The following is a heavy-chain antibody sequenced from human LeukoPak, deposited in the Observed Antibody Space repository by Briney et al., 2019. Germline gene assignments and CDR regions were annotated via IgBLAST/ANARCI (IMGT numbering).Heavy chain of an antibody. D-gene: IGHD2-21*01. J-gene: IGHJ4*02. CDR3: ARHKSGDGLDS. Sequence: SETLSLTCSVSDGSISRYYWSWIRQPPGKGLEWIAYVHSNGNTDSNPSLKSRVTTSVDTAKGQFSLRLTSVTAADTAVYYCARHKSGDGLDSWGQGTLVIVSS. V-gene: IGHV4-59*08. CDR2: VHSNGNT. CDR1: DGSISRYY.